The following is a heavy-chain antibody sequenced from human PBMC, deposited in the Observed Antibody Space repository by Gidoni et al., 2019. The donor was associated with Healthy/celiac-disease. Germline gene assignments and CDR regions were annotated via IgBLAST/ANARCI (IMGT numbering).Heavy chain of an antibody. CDR3: ARAMPPVAGIGDY. J-gene: IGHJ4*02. D-gene: IGHD6-19*01. CDR2: IWYDGSNK. Sequence: QVQLVESGGGVVQPGRSLRLSCAASGFPFSSYGMHWVRQAPGKGLEWVAVIWYDGSNKYYADSGKGRFTISRDNSKNTLYLQMNSLRAEDTAVYYCARAMPPVAGIGDYWGQGTLVTVSS. CDR1: GFPFSSYG. V-gene: IGHV3-33*01.